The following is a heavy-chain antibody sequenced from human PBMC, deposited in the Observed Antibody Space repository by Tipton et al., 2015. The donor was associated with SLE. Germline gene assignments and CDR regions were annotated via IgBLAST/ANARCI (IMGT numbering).Heavy chain of an antibody. V-gene: IGHV4-61*02. CDR1: GGSISSGSYY. CDR2: IYTSGST. Sequence: TLFLTCTVSGGSISSGSYYWSWIRQPAGKGLEWIGRIYTSGSTNYNPSPKSRVTISVDTSKNQFSLKLSSVTAADTAVYYCARELVGAFDIWGQGTMVTVSS. D-gene: IGHD3-9*01. CDR3: ARELVGAFDI. J-gene: IGHJ3*02.